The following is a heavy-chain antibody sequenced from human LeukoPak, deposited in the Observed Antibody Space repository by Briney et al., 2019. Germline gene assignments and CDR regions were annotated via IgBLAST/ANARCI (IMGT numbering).Heavy chain of an antibody. V-gene: IGHV3-7*01. J-gene: IGHJ4*02. Sequence: GGSLRLSCAASGFTFSSYWMSWVRQAPGKGLEWVANIKQDGSEKYYVDSVKGRFTISRDNAKNSLYLQMNSLRAEDTAVYYCARELRDFWGGPFFDYWGQGTLVTVSS. CDR2: IKQDGSEK. D-gene: IGHD3-3*01. CDR3: ARELRDFWGGPFFDY. CDR1: GFTFSSYW.